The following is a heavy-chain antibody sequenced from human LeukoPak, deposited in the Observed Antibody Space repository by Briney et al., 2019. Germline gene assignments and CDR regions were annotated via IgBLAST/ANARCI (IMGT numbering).Heavy chain of an antibody. CDR1: GFTFIKYW. V-gene: IGHV3-74*01. CDR2: INTDGTVT. D-gene: IGHD6-19*01. J-gene: IGHJ4*02. Sequence: GGSLLLSCAASGFTFIKYWMLWVRQAPGKGLESVSRINTDGTVTTYADSVKGRFTVSRDNADNTMFLQMNSVRDEDTAVYYCATKQWLAPPPDSWGQGTPVTVSS. CDR3: ATKQWLAPPPDS.